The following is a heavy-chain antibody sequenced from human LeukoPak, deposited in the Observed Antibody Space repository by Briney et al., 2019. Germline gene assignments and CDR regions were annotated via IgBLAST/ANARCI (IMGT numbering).Heavy chain of an antibody. D-gene: IGHD1-1*01. CDR1: GYSISSGYY. CDR2: IYHSGST. Sequence: TSETLSLTCTVSGYSISSGYYWGWIRQPPGKGLEWIGSIYHSGSTYYNPSLKSRVTISVDTSKNQFSLKLSSVTAADTAVYYCARGRTTNYYYYYYYMDVWGKGTTVTVSS. V-gene: IGHV4-38-2*02. CDR3: ARGRTTNYYYYYYYMDV. J-gene: IGHJ6*03.